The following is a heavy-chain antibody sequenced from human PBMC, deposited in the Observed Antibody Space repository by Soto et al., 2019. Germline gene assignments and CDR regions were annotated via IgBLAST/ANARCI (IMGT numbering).Heavy chain of an antibody. CDR1: GDSISVGYY. Sequence: QVQLQESGPGLVKPSQTLSLTCTVSGDSISVGYYWSWIRQHPGKGLEWIGYVSPSGTTYYNPSLKSRVSISTDTSKNQFSLEVSSLTAADTSVYYCARDRGSYGMYVWCQGTTVTVSS. CDR2: VSPSGTT. CDR3: ARDRGSYGMYV. J-gene: IGHJ6*02. V-gene: IGHV4-31*03.